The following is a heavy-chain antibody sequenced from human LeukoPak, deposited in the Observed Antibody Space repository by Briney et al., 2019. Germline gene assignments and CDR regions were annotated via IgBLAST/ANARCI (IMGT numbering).Heavy chain of an antibody. Sequence: SQTLSLTCTVSGSSVSSDEYYWSWVRQHPGKGLEWIGYVYYSGSSYYIPSLESRVTMSVEVSRNQFSLELRSVTAADTAVYYCARVKVLRFLEWFLDFWGQGALVTVSS. CDR1: GSSVSSDEYY. V-gene: IGHV4-31*03. CDR3: ARVKVLRFLEWFLDF. CDR2: VYYSGSS. D-gene: IGHD3-3*01. J-gene: IGHJ4*02.